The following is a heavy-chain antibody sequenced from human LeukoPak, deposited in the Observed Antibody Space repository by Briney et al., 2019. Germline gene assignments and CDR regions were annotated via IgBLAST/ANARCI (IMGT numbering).Heavy chain of an antibody. CDR2: INPNSGGT. Sequence: ASVKVSCKASGYTFTGYYMHWVRQAPGQGLEWMGWINPNSGGTNYAQKFQGRVTMTRDMSTSTVYMELSSLRSEDTAVYYCASLPYGGNSDFDYWGQGTLVTVSS. V-gene: IGHV1-2*02. J-gene: IGHJ4*02. D-gene: IGHD4-23*01. CDR1: GYTFTGYY. CDR3: ASLPYGGNSDFDY.